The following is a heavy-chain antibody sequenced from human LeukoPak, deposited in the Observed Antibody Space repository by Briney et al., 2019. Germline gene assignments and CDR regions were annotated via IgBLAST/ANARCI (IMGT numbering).Heavy chain of an antibody. Sequence: GGSLKISCKASGYTFTNYWIAWVRQMPGKGLEWMGIIYPGDPDTRYSPSFQGQVTISADKSISTAYLQWSSLKASDTAMYYCARHRDGYADYWGQGTLVTVSS. CDR3: ARHRDGYADY. CDR2: IYPGDPDT. J-gene: IGHJ4*02. V-gene: IGHV5-51*01. CDR1: GYTFTNYW. D-gene: IGHD5-24*01.